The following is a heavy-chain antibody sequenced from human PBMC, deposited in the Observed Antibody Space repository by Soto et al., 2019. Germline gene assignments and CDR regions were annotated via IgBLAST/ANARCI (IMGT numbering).Heavy chain of an antibody. V-gene: IGHV1-46*01. D-gene: IGHD5-12*01. CDR3: ARDHKPVEMATITHFDY. Sequence: GASVKVSCKASGYTFTSYYMHWVRQAPGQGLEWMGIINPSGGSTSYAQKFQGRVTMTRDTSTSTVYMELSSLRSEDTAVYYCARDHKPVEMATITHFDYWGQGTLVTVSS. CDR1: GYTFTSYY. J-gene: IGHJ4*02. CDR2: INPSGGST.